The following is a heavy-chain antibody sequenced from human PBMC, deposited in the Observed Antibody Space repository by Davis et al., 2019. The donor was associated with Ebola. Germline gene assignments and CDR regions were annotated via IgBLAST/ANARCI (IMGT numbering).Heavy chain of an antibody. V-gene: IGHV3-64*04. Sequence: GGSLRLSCVSSAFTFSSDDMYWVRLAPGKGLEYLSSISGYGGRTFYADSVKGRFTISRDNTRDSVYLQMDSLGVDDTAAYYCATDWGLGYCSNSTCSEVGWGQGTLVTVSS. D-gene: IGHD2-2*01. CDR1: AFTFSSDD. J-gene: IGHJ4*02. CDR2: ISGYGGRT. CDR3: ATDWGLGYCSNSTCSEVG.